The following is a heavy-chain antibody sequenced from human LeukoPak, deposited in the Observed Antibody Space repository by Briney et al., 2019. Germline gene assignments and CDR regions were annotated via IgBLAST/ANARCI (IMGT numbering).Heavy chain of an antibody. CDR2: IYYSGST. D-gene: IGHD5-18*01. CDR3: ARAIRGSYGYHYFDY. V-gene: IGHV4-59*01. Sequence: NPSETLSLTCTVSGGSISSYYWGWIRQPPGKGLEWIGYIYYSGSTNYNPSLKSRVTISVDTSKNQFSLKLSSVTAADTAVYYCARAIRGSYGYHYFDYWGQGTLVTVSS. J-gene: IGHJ4*02. CDR1: GGSISSYY.